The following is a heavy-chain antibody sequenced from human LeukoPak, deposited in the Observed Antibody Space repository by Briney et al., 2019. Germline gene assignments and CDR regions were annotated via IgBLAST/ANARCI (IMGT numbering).Heavy chain of an antibody. V-gene: IGHV4-4*07. CDR2: IYSSGST. D-gene: IGHD3-3*01. Sequence: PSETLSLTCTVSGGSIRSYCWSWMRQPAGKGLEWIGHIYSSGSTNYNPSLKSRVIMSVDTSKNHFSLKLTSVTAADTAVYYCASRFDFWSGSTYYYYGMDVWGQGTTVTVSS. CDR1: GGSIRSYC. J-gene: IGHJ6*02. CDR3: ASRFDFWSGSTYYYYGMDV.